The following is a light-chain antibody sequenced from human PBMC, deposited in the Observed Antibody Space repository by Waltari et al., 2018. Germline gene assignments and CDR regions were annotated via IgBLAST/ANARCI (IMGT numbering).Light chain of an antibody. CDR2: GAS. CDR3: QQYNNWPPSWT. CDR1: QSVGSN. V-gene: IGKV3-15*01. J-gene: IGKJ1*01. Sequence: EIVMTQSPDTLSVSLGERATLSCRASQSVGSNLAWYQQKPGQAPRLPIYGASTRATDIPARFSGSGSGTEFTLTITSMQSEDFAVYYCQQYNNWPPSWTFGQGTKVEIK.